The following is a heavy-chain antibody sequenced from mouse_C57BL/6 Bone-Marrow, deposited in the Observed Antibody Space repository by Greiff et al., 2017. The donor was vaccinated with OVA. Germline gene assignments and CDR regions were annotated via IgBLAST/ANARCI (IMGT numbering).Heavy chain of an antibody. J-gene: IGHJ3*01. CDR3: TRDYVLSFAY. Sequence: VQLQQSGAELVRPGASVTLSCKASGYTFTDYEMHWVKQTPGHGLEWIGAIDPETGGTAYNQKFKGKAILTADKSSSTAYMELRRLTSEDSAVYYCTRDYVLSFAYWGQGTLVTVSA. D-gene: IGHD1-1*01. V-gene: IGHV1-15*01. CDR2: IDPETGGT. CDR1: GYTFTDYE.